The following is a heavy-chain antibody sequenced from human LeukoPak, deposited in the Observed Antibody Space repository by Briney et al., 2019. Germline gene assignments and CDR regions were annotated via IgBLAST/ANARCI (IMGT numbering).Heavy chain of an antibody. V-gene: IGHV3-30*02. CDR3: ARAISVVAYFDY. D-gene: IGHD2-2*02. J-gene: IGHJ4*02. CDR1: GFTFSSYG. CDR2: IRYDGSNK. Sequence: GGSLRLSCAASGFTFSSYGMHWVRQAPGKGLEWVAFIRYDGSNKYYADSVKGRFTISRDNSKNTLYLQMNSLRAEDTAVYYWARAISVVAYFDYWGQGTLVTVSS.